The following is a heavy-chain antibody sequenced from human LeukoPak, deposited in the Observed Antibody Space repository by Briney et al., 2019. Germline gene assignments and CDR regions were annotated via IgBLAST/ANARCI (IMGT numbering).Heavy chain of an antibody. V-gene: IGHV3-23*01. CDR3: AKYHSGYFDY. CDR1: GFTFSSYA. D-gene: IGHD3-22*01. CDR2: ISGSGGST. Sequence: GGTLRLSCAASGFTFSSYAMSWARQAPGKGLEWISTISGSGGSTYYVDSVKGRFTISRDNSKNTLYLQMNSLRAEDTAVYYCAKYHSGYFDYWGQGTLVTVSS. J-gene: IGHJ4*02.